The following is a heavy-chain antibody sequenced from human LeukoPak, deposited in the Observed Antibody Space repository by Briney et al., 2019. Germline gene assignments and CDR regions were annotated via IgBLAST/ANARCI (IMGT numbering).Heavy chain of an antibody. D-gene: IGHD3-10*01. CDR3: ARDPRHYGSGNVGLAPVDY. CDR1: GFTFSRYD. V-gene: IGHV3-23*05. Sequence: GGSLRLSCAASGFTFSRYDLSWVRQAPGKGLECVSTIVRTITTTYYADSVKGRFTISRDNSKNTLYLQMNSLRAEDTAVYYCARDPRHYGSGNVGLAPVDYWGQGTLVTVSS. J-gene: IGHJ4*02. CDR2: IVRTITTT.